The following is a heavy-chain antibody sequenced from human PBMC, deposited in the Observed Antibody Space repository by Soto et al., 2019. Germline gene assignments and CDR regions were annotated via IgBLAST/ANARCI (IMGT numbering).Heavy chain of an antibody. D-gene: IGHD3-10*01. V-gene: IGHV3-74*01. CDR1: GFTFSSYW. CDR2: INSDGSST. CDR3: ARVPLWFGEKTDY. J-gene: IGHJ4*02. Sequence: AASGFTFSSYWMHWVRQAPGKGLVWVSRINSDGSSTSYADSVKGRFTISRDNAKNTLYLQMNSLRAEDTAVYYCARVPLWFGEKTDYWGQGTLVNVSS.